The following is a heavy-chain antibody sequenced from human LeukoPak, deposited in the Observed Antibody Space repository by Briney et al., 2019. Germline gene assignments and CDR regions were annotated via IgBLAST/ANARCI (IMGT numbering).Heavy chain of an antibody. Sequence: SETLSLTCTVSGGSMSSYYWSWIRQPPGKGLEWIGYIYYSGSTNYNPSLKSRVTISVDTSKNQFSLKLSSVTAADTAVYYCARDQLRLGLDYWGQGTLVTVSS. D-gene: IGHD3-16*01. J-gene: IGHJ4*02. CDR1: GGSMSSYY. CDR2: IYYSGST. CDR3: ARDQLRLGLDY. V-gene: IGHV4-59*01.